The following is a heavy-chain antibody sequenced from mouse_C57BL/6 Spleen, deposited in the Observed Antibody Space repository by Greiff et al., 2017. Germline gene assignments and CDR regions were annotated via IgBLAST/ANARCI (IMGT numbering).Heavy chain of an antibody. D-gene: IGHD1-1*01. CDR1: GYTFTSYW. J-gene: IGHJ3*01. Sequence: QVQLQQSGAELVKPGASVKLSCKASGYTFTSYWMHWVKQRPGQGLEWIGMIHPNSGSTNYNEKFKSKATLTVDKSSSTAYMQLSSLTSEDSAVYYCARDYGSSPLAYWGQGTLVTVSA. V-gene: IGHV1-64*01. CDR2: IHPNSGST. CDR3: ARDYGSSPLAY.